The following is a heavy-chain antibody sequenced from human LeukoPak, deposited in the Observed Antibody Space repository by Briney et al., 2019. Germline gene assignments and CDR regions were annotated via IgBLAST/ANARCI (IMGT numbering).Heavy chain of an antibody. J-gene: IGHJ3*02. Sequence: ASVKVSCKASGGTFSSYAISWVRQAPGQGLEWMGGIIPIFGTANYAQKFQGRVTITTDESTSTAYMELSSLRSEDTAVYYCARDKGYDSSGYDAFDIWGQGTMVTVSS. CDR1: GGTFSSYA. V-gene: IGHV1-69*05. CDR2: IIPIFGTA. CDR3: ARDKGYDSSGYDAFDI. D-gene: IGHD3-22*01.